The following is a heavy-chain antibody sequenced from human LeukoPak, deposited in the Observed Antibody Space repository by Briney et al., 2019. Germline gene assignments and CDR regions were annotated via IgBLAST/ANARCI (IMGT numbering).Heavy chain of an antibody. J-gene: IGHJ4*02. CDR3: ARGPPILNIVLMVYAPYYFDY. D-gene: IGHD2-8*01. V-gene: IGHV4-61*01. CDR1: GGSVSSGSYY. Sequence: PSETLSLTCTVSGGSVSSGSYYWSWIRQPPGKGLEWTGYIYYSGSTNYNPSLKSRVTISVDTSKNQFSLKLSSVTAADTAVYYCARGPPILNIVLMVYAPYYFDYWGQGTLVTVSS. CDR2: IYYSGST.